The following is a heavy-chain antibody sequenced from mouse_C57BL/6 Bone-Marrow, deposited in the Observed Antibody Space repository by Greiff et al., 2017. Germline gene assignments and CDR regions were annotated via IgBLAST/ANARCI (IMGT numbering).Heavy chain of an antibody. J-gene: IGHJ4*01. CDR1: GFNIKNTY. CDR2: IDPANGNT. CDR3: ARWGFITTGVWYAMDY. V-gene: IGHV14-3*01. Sequence: VQLKESVAELVRPGASVKLSCTASGFNIKNTYMHWVKQRPEQGLEWIGRIDPANGNTKYAPKFQGKATITADTSSNTAYLQLSSLTSEDTAIYYCARWGFITTGVWYAMDYWGQGTSVTVAS. D-gene: IGHD1-1*01.